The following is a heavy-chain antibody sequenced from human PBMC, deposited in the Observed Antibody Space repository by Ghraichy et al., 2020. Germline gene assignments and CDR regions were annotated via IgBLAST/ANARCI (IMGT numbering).Heavy chain of an antibody. CDR1: GFTFTSYE. J-gene: IGHJ4*02. Sequence: GGSLRLSCAASGFTFTSYEMNWVRQAPGKGLEWVSYISSSGSIIYYADSVKGRFTISRDNAKNSLSLQMKSLRVEDTAVYYCARARRSSAWKRSNGDSDYWGQGTRVTVSS. CDR2: ISSSGSII. D-gene: IGHD6-19*01. V-gene: IGHV3-48*03. CDR3: ARARRSSAWKRSNGDSDY.